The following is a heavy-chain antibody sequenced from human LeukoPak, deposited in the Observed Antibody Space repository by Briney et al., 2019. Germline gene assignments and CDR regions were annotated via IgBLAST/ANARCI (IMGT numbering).Heavy chain of an antibody. V-gene: IGHV4-59*01. CDR1: GGSISSYY. CDR2: IYYSGST. CDR3: ARGLVGTGTYYDFWSGGDYGMDV. D-gene: IGHD3-3*01. Sequence: SETLSLTCTVSGGSISSYYWNWIRQPPGKGLEWIGYIYYSGSTNYNPSLKSRVTISVDTSKNQFSLKLSSVTAADTAVYYCARGLVGTGTYYDFWSGGDYGMDVWGQGTTVTVSS. J-gene: IGHJ6*02.